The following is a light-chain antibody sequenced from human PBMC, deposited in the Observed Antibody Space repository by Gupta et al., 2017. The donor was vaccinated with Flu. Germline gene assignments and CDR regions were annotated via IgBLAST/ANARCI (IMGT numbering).Light chain of an antibody. Sequence: VGVRATTNCKSSQSVVSNSNNKNYIAWYQQKPGQPPKLFIYGASIRESGVPDRFVGSGSGTDFTLTISSLQAEDVAVYSCQQYYSTPRTFGQGTKVEIK. V-gene: IGKV4-1*01. CDR2: GAS. CDR1: QSVVSNSNNKNY. CDR3: QQYYSTPRT. J-gene: IGKJ1*01.